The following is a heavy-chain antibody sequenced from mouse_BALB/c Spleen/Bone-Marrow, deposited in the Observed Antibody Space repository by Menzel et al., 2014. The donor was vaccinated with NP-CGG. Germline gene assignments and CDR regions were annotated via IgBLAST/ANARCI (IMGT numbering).Heavy chain of an antibody. V-gene: IGHV2-6-1*01. CDR1: GFSLTSNG. Sequence: VKLVDSGPGLVAPSQSLSITCTISGFSLTSNGVHWVRQPPGKGLEWLVVIWSDGSTTYNSALKSRLSISKDNSKSQVFLKMNSLQTDDTAMYYCARNGNFYAMDYWGQGTSVTVSS. CDR3: ARNGNFYAMDY. CDR2: IWSDGST. D-gene: IGHD2-1*01. J-gene: IGHJ4*01.